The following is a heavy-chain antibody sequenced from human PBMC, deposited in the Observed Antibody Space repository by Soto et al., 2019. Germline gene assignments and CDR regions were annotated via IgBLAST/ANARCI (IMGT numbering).Heavy chain of an antibody. V-gene: IGHV5-51*01. Sequence: PGESLKISCKGSGYSFTSYWIGWVRQMPGKGLELMGIIYPGDSDTRYSPSFQGQVTISADKSISTAYLQWSSLKASDTAMYFCARWKYVSSGYYGHYGMDVWGQGTTVTVSS. J-gene: IGHJ6*02. CDR1: GYSFTSYW. CDR3: ARWKYVSSGYYGHYGMDV. D-gene: IGHD3-22*01. CDR2: IYPGDSDT.